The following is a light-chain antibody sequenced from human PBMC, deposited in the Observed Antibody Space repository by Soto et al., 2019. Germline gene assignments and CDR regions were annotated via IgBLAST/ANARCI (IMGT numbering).Light chain of an antibody. CDR2: DNN. V-gene: IGLV1-51*01. J-gene: IGLJ2*01. Sequence: QSVLTQPPSVSAAPGQTVTISCSGSTSNIGTYYVSWYQQLPGTAPKLLIYDNNKRPSGIPDRFSGSKSGTSATLDITGLQTGDEDDYYCVTWESSLSGGGVVFGGGTKLTVL. CDR3: VTWESSLSGGGVV. CDR1: TSNIGTYY.